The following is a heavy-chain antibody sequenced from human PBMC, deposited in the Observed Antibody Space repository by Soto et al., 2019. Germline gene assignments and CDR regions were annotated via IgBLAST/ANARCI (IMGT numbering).Heavy chain of an antibody. D-gene: IGHD2-2*01. CDR3: ARDPDIVVAPATDMRRNWLDP. V-gene: IGHV1-18*01. Sequence: ASVKFSFKASGYTFTSYGISWVRQAPGQGLEWMGWISAYNGNTNYAQKLQGRVTMTTDTSTSTAYMEMRSLRSDDTAVYYCARDPDIVVAPATDMRRNWLDPWGQGTMVTVSS. CDR1: GYTFTSYG. J-gene: IGHJ5*02. CDR2: ISAYNGNT.